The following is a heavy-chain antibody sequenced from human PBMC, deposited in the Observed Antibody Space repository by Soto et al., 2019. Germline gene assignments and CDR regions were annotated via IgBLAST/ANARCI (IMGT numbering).Heavy chain of an antibody. Sequence: QVQLVQSGAEVKKPGASVKVSCKASGYTFTSYGISWVRQAPGQGLEWMGWISAYNGNTNYAQKLQGRVTMTTDTSTSTAYMELRSLRSDDTAVYYCARDRGEVLAATPVAFDIWGQGTMVTVSS. CDR3: ARDRGEVLAATPVAFDI. J-gene: IGHJ3*02. CDR1: GYTFTSYG. D-gene: IGHD2-15*01. V-gene: IGHV1-18*01. CDR2: ISAYNGNT.